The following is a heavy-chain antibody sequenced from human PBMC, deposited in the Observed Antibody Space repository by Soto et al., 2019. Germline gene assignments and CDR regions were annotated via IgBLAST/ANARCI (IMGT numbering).Heavy chain of an antibody. CDR3: AKDRQPYYYYYGMDV. CDR1: GFTFSSYG. V-gene: IGHV3-30*18. J-gene: IGHJ6*02. Sequence: QVQLVESGGGVVQPGRSLRLSCAASGFTFSSYGMHWVRQAPGKGLEWVAVISYDGSNKYYADSVKSRFTISRDNSKNTLYLQMNSLRDEDTAVYYCAKDRQPYYYYYGMDVWGQGTTVTVSS. CDR2: ISYDGSNK.